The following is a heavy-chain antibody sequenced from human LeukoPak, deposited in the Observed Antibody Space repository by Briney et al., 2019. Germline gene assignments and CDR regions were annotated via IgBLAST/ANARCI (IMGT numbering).Heavy chain of an antibody. J-gene: IGHJ4*02. CDR1: GGSISSSSYY. Sequence: SEILSLTCTVSGGSISSSSYYWGWIRQPPGKGLEWIGSIYYSGSTYYNPSLKSRVTISVDTSKNQFSLKLSSVTAADPAVYYCVRDSSGGADYWGQGTLVTVSS. CDR3: VRDSSGGADY. V-gene: IGHV4-39*07. CDR2: IYYSGST. D-gene: IGHD6-6*01.